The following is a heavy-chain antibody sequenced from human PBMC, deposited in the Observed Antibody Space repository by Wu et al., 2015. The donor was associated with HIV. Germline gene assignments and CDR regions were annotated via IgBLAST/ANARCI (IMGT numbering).Heavy chain of an antibody. CDR2: IIPMFDTA. V-gene: IGHV1-69*12. Sequence: QVQLVQSGAELKKPGSAVKVSCKASGGTFSSFAISWVRQAPGQGLEWMGGIIPMFDTATYAQTFQGRVTITADESTSTAYLQLSSLRSEDTAVYYCARVGGSSWYREFDLWGQGTMVTVSS. J-gene: IGHJ3*01. D-gene: IGHD6-13*01. CDR1: GGTFSSFA. CDR3: ARVGGSSWYREFDL.